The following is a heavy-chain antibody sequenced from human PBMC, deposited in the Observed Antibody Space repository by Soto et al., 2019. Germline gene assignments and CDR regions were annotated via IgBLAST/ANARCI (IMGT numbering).Heavy chain of an antibody. V-gene: IGHV6-1*01. Sequence: SQTRSVTCAVSGDSGSTNTATWDWIRQSPSRGLEWLGRTYYRSRWYFDYAVSVKSRITISPDISNNQVSLQLTSVTPDDTAIYYCVRLIGNSWLDSWGQGTLVTVSS. D-gene: IGHD3-22*01. J-gene: IGHJ5*01. CDR3: VRLIGNSWLDS. CDR2: TYYRSRWYF. CDR1: GDSGSTNTAT.